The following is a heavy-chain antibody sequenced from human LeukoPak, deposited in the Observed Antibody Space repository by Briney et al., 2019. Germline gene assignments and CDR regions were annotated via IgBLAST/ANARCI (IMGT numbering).Heavy chain of an antibody. D-gene: IGHD1-26*01. CDR2: IYHTGST. CDR1: GGSINRNNW. CDR3: ARWAVGATLQQAYGMDV. V-gene: IGHV4-4*02. Sequence: SGTLSLTCVVSGGSINRNNWWSWVRQPPGKGLEWIGEIYHTGSTNYNPSLKSRVTISVDKSKNQFSLKLSSVTAADTAVYYCARWAVGATLQQAYGMDVWGQGTTVTVSS. J-gene: IGHJ6*02.